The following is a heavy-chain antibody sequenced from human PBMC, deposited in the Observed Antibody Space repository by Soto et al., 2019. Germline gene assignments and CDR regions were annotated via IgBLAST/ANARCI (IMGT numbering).Heavy chain of an antibody. D-gene: IGHD3-9*01. CDR3: TRDILTGYYSPPQDY. CDR1: GFSFADYV. J-gene: IGHJ4*02. Sequence: PGGSLRLSCTASGFSFADYVFSWVRQAPGKGLEWVGFIRSKAYGGTAEYAASVKGRFTISRDDSKSIAYLQMNSLKTEDTAVYYCTRDILTGYYSPPQDYWGQGALVTVSS. CDR2: IRSKAYGGTA. V-gene: IGHV3-49*04.